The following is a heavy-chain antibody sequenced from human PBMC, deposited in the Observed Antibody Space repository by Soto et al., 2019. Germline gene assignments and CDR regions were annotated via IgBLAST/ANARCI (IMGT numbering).Heavy chain of an antibody. V-gene: IGHV4-31*03. CDR1: GGSITTNGHY. D-gene: IGHD6-19*01. J-gene: IGHJ4*02. CDR3: AREQWGFDS. CDR2: IYYTGNS. Sequence: QVQLQESGPELVKPSQTLSLTCSVSGGSITTNGHYWTWFRQHPGQGLEWIAYIYYTGNSYLNPSLKSRLSISVDTSKNQFSLALRSVTAADTAVYYCAREQWGFDSWGQGTLVTVSS.